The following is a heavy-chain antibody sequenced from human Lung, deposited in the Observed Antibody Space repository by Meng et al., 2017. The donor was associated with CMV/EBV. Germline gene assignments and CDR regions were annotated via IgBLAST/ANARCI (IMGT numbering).Heavy chain of an antibody. CDR1: GLTFRNYA. V-gene: IGHV3-30-3*01. CDR3: VLIGGNLSLGFDY. J-gene: IGHJ4*02. Sequence: GASGLTFRNYAMNWVRQAPGRGLGWVAVISYDGTIKYYTDSVKGRFTISRENSKDTLYLQMDSLRPEDTAVYYCVLIGGNLSLGFDYWGQGTLVTVSS. CDR2: ISYDGTIK. D-gene: IGHD3-16*01.